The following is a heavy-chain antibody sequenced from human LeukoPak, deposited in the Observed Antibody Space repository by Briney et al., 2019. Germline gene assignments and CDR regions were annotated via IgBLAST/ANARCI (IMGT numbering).Heavy chain of an antibody. Sequence: SETLSLTCDVYGGSFSGYYWSWLRQPPGKGLEWIGEINHSGSTNYNPSLKSRVTIAVDTSKNQFSLKLSSVTAADTAVYYCARVVGHYYDSSGYYFDYWGQGTLVTVSS. J-gene: IGHJ4*02. CDR3: ARVVGHYYDSSGYYFDY. CDR1: GGSFSGYY. CDR2: INHSGST. D-gene: IGHD3-22*01. V-gene: IGHV4-34*01.